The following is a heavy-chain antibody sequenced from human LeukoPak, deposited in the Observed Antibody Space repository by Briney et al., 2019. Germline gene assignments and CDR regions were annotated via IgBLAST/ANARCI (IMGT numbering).Heavy chain of an antibody. Sequence: PSETLSLTCTVSGGSISSYYWSWIRQPPGKGLEWIGYIHYSGETNYNPSLKSRVTISLDTSMKQFSLKLSPVTASDTAVYYCARGVSSNSDWSQGTLVTVSS. CDR3: ARGVSSNSD. J-gene: IGHJ4*02. CDR2: IHYSGET. D-gene: IGHD4-4*01. CDR1: GGSISSYY. V-gene: IGHV4-59*08.